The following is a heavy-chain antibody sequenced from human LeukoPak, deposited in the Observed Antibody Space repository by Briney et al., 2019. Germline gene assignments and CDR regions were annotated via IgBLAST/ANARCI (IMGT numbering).Heavy chain of an antibody. Sequence: GGSLRLSCAASGFTFSNYAMSWVRQAPGKGLEWVANINQDGSEKYYVDSVKGRFTISRDNAKNSLYLQMNSLRAEDTAVYYCARGRFHYDSSGYSSFYYWGQGVLVTVSS. V-gene: IGHV3-7*01. D-gene: IGHD3-22*01. CDR2: INQDGSEK. CDR3: ARGRFHYDSSGYSSFYY. J-gene: IGHJ4*02. CDR1: GFTFSNYA.